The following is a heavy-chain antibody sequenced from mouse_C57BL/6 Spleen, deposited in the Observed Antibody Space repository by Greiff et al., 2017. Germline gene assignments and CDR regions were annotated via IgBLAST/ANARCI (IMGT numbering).Heavy chain of an antibody. CDR2: IDPANGNT. CDR3: ASSGYYSNVFAD. D-gene: IGHD2-5*01. Sequence: VQLQQSVAELVRPGASVKLSCTASGFNITNTYMPWVKQRPEQGLEWIGRIDPANGNTKYAPKFQGKATITADTSSNTAYLQLSSLTSEDTAIYCCASSGYYSNVFADWGKGTLVTVSA. CDR1: GFNITNTY. J-gene: IGHJ3*01. V-gene: IGHV14-3*01.